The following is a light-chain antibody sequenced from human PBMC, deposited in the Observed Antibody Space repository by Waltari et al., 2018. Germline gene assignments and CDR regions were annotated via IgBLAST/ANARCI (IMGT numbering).Light chain of an antibody. CDR3: QHGRSLPLT. V-gene: IGKV3-11*01. J-gene: IGKJ1*01. CDR1: HRVSRT. CDR2: GAS. Sequence: SGRASHRVSRTVAWYQKKPGQTPRVLIYGASSRATVIPDRFSGSGSGTDFSLTISRLEAEDVAVYYYQHGRSLPLTFGQGTKVEIK.